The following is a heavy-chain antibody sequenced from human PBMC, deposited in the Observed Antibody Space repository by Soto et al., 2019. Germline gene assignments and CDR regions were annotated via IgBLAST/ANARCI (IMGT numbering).Heavy chain of an antibody. CDR1: GGSISSGDYY. D-gene: IGHD6-6*01. V-gene: IGHV4-30-4*01. Sequence: QVQLQESGPGLVKPSQTLSLTCTVSGGSISSGDYYWSWIRQPPGKGLEWIGYIYYSGSTYYNPYRKGPVTISVDTSKNQFSLKLSSVTAADTAVYYCARERPDGARLDPWGQGTLVTVSS. J-gene: IGHJ5*02. CDR3: ARERPDGARLDP. CDR2: IYYSGST.